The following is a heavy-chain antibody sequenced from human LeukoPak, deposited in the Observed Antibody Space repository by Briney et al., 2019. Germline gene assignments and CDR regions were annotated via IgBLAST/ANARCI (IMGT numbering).Heavy chain of an antibody. CDR1: GFSLSTSGVG. CDR2: IYWNDDK. CDR3: AHRSIAAAGKEFDY. V-gene: IGHV2-5*01. Sequence: SGPTLVKPTQTLTLTCTFSGFSLSTSGVGVGWIRQPPGKALEWLALIYWNDDKRYSPSLKSRLTITKDTSKNQVVLTMTNMDPVDTATYYCAHRSIAAAGKEFDYWGQGTLVTASS. J-gene: IGHJ4*02. D-gene: IGHD6-13*01.